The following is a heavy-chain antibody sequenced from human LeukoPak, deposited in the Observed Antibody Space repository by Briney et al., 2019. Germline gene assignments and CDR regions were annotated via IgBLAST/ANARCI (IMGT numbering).Heavy chain of an antibody. CDR2: MNPNSGNT. CDR3: ARGPPYGSGSLDY. Sequence: ASVKVSCKASGGTFSSYAISWVRQAIGQGLEWMGWMNPNSGNTGYAQKFQGRVTMTRNTSISTAYMELSSLRSEDTAVYYCARGPPYGSGSLDYWGQGTLVTVSS. V-gene: IGHV1-8*02. D-gene: IGHD3-10*01. J-gene: IGHJ4*02. CDR1: GGTFSSYA.